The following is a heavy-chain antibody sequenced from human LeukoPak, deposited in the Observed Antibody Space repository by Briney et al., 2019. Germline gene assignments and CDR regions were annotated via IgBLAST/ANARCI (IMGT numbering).Heavy chain of an antibody. CDR2: IYYSGST. V-gene: IGHV4-39*01. J-gene: IGHJ4*02. CDR3: ARGYGWFGKLFDY. D-gene: IGHD3-10*01. CDR1: GGSISSSNYY. Sequence: SETLSLTCTVSGGSISSSNYYWGWIRQPPGKGLEWIGSIYYSGSTYYNPSLQSRVTISVDTSKNQFSLKLRSVTAADTAVYYCARGYGWFGKLFDYWGQGTLVTVSS.